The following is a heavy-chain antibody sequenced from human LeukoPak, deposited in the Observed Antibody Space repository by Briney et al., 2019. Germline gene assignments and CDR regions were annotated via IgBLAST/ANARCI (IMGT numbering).Heavy chain of an antibody. CDR3: TSMRVDTAMVTDY. J-gene: IGHJ4*02. D-gene: IGHD5-18*01. CDR1: GYTFTSYD. CDR2: MNPNSGNT. V-gene: IGHV1-8*01. Sequence: ASVKVFCKASGYTFTSYDINWVRQATGQGLEWMGWMNPNSGNTGYAQKFQGRVTMTRNTSISAAYMELSSLRSEDTAVYYCTSMRVDTAMVTDYWGQGTLVTVSS.